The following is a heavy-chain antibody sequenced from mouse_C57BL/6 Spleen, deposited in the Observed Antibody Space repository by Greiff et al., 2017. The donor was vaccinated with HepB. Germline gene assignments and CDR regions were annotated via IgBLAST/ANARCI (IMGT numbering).Heavy chain of an antibody. Sequence: EVKLVESGGGLVKPGGSLKLSCAASGFTFSSYAMSWVRQTPEKRLEWVATISDGGSYTYYPDNVKGRFTISRDNAKNNLYLQMSHLKSEDTAMYYCARDLLWLRGDYYFDYWGQGTTLTVSS. J-gene: IGHJ2*01. V-gene: IGHV5-4*01. CDR1: GFTFSSYA. D-gene: IGHD2-2*01. CDR3: ARDLLWLRGDYYFDY. CDR2: ISDGGSYT.